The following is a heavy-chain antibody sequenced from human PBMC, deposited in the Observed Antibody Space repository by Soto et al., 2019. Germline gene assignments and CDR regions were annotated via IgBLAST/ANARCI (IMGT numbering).Heavy chain of an antibody. CDR2: INPSGGST. J-gene: IGHJ4*02. CDR3: ARDRVVVVVSSRTMGY. CDR1: GYTFTSYY. V-gene: IGHV1-46*03. D-gene: IGHD2-15*01. Sequence: ASVKVSCKASGYTFTSYYMHWVRQAPGQGLEWMGIINPSGGSTSYAQKFQGRVIMTRDTSTSTVYMELSSLRSEDTAVYYCARDRVVVVVSSRTMGYWGQGTLVTVSS.